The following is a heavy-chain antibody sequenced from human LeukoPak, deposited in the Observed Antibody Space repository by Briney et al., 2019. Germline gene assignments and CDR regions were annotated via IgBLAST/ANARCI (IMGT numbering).Heavy chain of an antibody. J-gene: IGHJ4*02. D-gene: IGHD6-19*01. V-gene: IGHV3-64*01. CDR3: ARAPDRWGGWDVTFDY. CDR2: ISSNGGST. CDR1: GFTFSSYA. Sequence: QPGGSLRLSCAASGFTFSSYAMHWVRQAPGKGLEYVSAISSNGGSTYYANSVKGRFTISRDNSKNTLYLQMGSLRAEDMAVYYCARAPDRWGGWDVTFDYWGQGTLVTVSS.